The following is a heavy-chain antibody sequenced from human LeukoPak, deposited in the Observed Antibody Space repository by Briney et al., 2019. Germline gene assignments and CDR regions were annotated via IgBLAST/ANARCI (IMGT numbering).Heavy chain of an antibody. CDR1: GFTVSSNY. Sequence: GGSLRLSCAASGFTVSSNYMSWVRQAPGKGLEWVSVIYSGGSIYYADSVKGRFTISRDNSKNTLYLQMNSLRAEDTAVYYCARDRYGYFQHWGQGTLVTVSS. V-gene: IGHV3-66*01. CDR2: IYSGGSI. CDR3: ARDRYGYFQH. D-gene: IGHD5-18*01. J-gene: IGHJ1*01.